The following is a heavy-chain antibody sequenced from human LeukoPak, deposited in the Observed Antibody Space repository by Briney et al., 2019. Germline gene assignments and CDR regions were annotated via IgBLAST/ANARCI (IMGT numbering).Heavy chain of an antibody. Sequence: ASVKVSCKTSGYTFTNYGISWVRQAPGQGLEWMGWISAYNGNTDYAQNLQGRVTMTTDTSTSTAYMELRSLRSDDTAAYYCARDQSLVAYSSTWFDYWGQGTLVTVSS. CDR1: GYTFTNYG. CDR2: ISAYNGNT. D-gene: IGHD6-13*01. J-gene: IGHJ4*02. V-gene: IGHV1-18*01. CDR3: ARDQSLVAYSSTWFDY.